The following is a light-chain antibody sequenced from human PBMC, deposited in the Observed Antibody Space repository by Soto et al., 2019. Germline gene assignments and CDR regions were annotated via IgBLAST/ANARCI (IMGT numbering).Light chain of an antibody. J-gene: IGKJ1*01. V-gene: IGKV1-5*01. CDR2: DVS. Sequence: DIQMTQSPSTLSASVGDRVSITCRASQAISDWLAWYQQKPGQVPELLIFDVSTLESGVPSRFSGSRSGTEFTLTISRLQPDYFATYFCQQYHTYSTFGQGTKVEVK. CDR3: QQYHTYST. CDR1: QAISDW.